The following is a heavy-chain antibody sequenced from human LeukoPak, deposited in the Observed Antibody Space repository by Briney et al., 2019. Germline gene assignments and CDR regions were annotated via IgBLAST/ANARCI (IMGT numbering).Heavy chain of an antibody. CDR3: ARMGPINDDGDYLNFDY. Sequence: SETLSLTCTVSGGSISNYYWSWIRQPAGKGLELIGRIYFTGNTKYNPSLKGRVTMSVDTSKTQFSLKLSSVTAADTAVYYCARMGPINDDGDYLNFDYWGQGTLVTVSS. V-gene: IGHV4-4*07. D-gene: IGHD4-17*01. CDR2: IYFTGNT. J-gene: IGHJ4*02. CDR1: GGSISNYY.